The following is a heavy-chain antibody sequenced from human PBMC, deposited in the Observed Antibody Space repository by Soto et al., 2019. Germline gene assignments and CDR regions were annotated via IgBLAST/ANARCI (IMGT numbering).Heavy chain of an antibody. CDR1: GFSFNNNGVA. Sequence: QITLKESGPTLVKPTQTLTLTCTFSGFSFNNNGVAVGWIRQPPGKALEWLALISWDDDKRYTPPLKSRLTITKDTSNNQVVLTMTNMDPVDTATYYCAHRRGGIVLVPAAYFDYCGAGTLVSVSS. CDR3: AHRRGGIVLVPAAYFDY. V-gene: IGHV2-5*02. D-gene: IGHD2-2*01. J-gene: IGHJ4*02. CDR2: ISWDDDK.